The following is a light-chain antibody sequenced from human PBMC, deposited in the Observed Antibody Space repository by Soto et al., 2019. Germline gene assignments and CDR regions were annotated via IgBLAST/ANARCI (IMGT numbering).Light chain of an antibody. CDR1: QSVSSY. Sequence: EIVLTQSPATLSLSPGERATLSFRASQSVSSYSAWYQQKPGQAPRLLIYDTSNRATGIPARFSGSGSGTDFTLTISGLEPEDFAVYYCQQRSNWQYTFGLGTRLEIK. V-gene: IGKV3-11*01. J-gene: IGKJ2*01. CDR3: QQRSNWQYT. CDR2: DTS.